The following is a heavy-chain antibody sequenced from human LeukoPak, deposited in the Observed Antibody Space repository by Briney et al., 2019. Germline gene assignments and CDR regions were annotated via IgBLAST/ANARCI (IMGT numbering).Heavy chain of an antibody. J-gene: IGHJ6*03. CDR2: ISWDGGST. Sequence: PGGSLRLSCAASGFTFDDYAMHWVRQAPGKGLEWVSLISWDGGSTYYADSVKGRFTISRDNSKNSLYLQMNSLRAEDTALYYCAKDAYDFWSGYYRPSHYMDVWGKGTTVTVSS. CDR3: AKDAYDFWSGYYRPSHYMDV. V-gene: IGHV3-43D*03. D-gene: IGHD3-3*01. CDR1: GFTFDDYA.